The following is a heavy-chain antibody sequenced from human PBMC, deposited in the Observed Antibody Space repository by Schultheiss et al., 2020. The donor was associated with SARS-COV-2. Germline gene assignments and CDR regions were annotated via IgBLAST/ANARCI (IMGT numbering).Heavy chain of an antibody. CDR2: ISGSGGST. J-gene: IGHJ4*02. V-gene: IGHV3-23*01. Sequence: GESLKISCAASGFTFSDYYMSWIRQAPGKGLEWVSAISGSGGSTYYADSVKGRFTISRDNSKNTLYLQMNSLRAEDTAVYYCAKDPPMGYYGSGSYNDYWGQGTLVTVSS. CDR1: GFTFSDYY. D-gene: IGHD3-10*01. CDR3: AKDPPMGYYGSGSYNDY.